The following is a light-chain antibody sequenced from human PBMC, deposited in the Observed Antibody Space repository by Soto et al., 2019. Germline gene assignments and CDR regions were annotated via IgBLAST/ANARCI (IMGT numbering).Light chain of an antibody. V-gene: IGKV1-39*01. J-gene: IGKJ2*01. CDR3: QQSYSTPMYT. Sequence: DIQMTQSPPSLSASVGDRVTITCRAIQSISNYLSWYQQKPGKAPKLLIYAAFSLRSGVPSRFSGSGSGTDFTLTISSLQPEDFATYYCQQSYSTPMYTFGQGTKVDI. CDR2: AAF. CDR1: QSISNY.